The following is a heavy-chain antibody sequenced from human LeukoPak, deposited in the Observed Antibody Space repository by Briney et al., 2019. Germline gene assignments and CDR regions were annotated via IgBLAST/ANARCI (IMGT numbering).Heavy chain of an antibody. Sequence: SETLSLTCTFSGGSISSYYWSWIRQPPGKGLEWIGEINHSGSTNYNPSLKSRVTISVDTSKNQFPLKLSSVTAADTAVYYCARLVRDCSGGSCYPNRYYYYYYMDVWGKGTTVTISS. CDR1: GGSISSYY. CDR2: INHSGST. V-gene: IGHV4-34*01. D-gene: IGHD2-15*01. J-gene: IGHJ6*03. CDR3: ARLVRDCSGGSCYPNRYYYYYYMDV.